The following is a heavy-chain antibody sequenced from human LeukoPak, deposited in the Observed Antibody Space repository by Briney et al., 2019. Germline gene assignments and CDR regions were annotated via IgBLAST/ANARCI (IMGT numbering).Heavy chain of an antibody. CDR2: MYNSGLT. V-gene: IGHV4-59*12. CDR1: GDSINSYY. J-gene: IGHJ4*02. CDR3: VSGTTVTNFAY. Sequence: SETLSLTCTVSGDSINSYYWSWIRQPPGKGLEWIGYMYNSGLTNYNPSLKSRVTISIDMSKNQFLLKLTSVTAADTAVYYCVSGTTVTNFAYWGQGTLVTVSS. D-gene: IGHD4-17*01.